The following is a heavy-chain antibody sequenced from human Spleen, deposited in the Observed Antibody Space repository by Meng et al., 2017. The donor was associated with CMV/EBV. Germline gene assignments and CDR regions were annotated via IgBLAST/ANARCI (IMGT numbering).Heavy chain of an antibody. V-gene: IGHV3-30*04. D-gene: IGHD3-9*01. Sequence: GGSLRLSCAASGFTFSSYAMHWVRQAPGKGLEWVAFISYDGSNKYYADYVKGRFTISRDNSKNTLYLQMNSLRAEDPAVYYCARDRYYDILTGYYKAYYYYGMDVWGQGTTVTVSS. CDR1: GFTFSSYA. CDR2: ISYDGSNK. J-gene: IGHJ6*02. CDR3: ARDRYYDILTGYYKAYYYYGMDV.